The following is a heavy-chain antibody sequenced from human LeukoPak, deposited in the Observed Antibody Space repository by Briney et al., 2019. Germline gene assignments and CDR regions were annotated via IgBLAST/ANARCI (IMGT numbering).Heavy chain of an antibody. CDR2: ISDSGGST. J-gene: IGHJ3*02. CDR1: RFTFSNYA. V-gene: IGHV3-23*01. Sequence: GGSLRLSCAASRFTFSNYAMSWVRQAPGKGLEWVSAISDSGGSTYYADSVKGRFTISRDNAKNSLYLQMNSLRAEDTAVYYCARDNYYDSSGYYSNAFDIWGQGTMVTVSS. D-gene: IGHD3-22*01. CDR3: ARDNYYDSSGYYSNAFDI.